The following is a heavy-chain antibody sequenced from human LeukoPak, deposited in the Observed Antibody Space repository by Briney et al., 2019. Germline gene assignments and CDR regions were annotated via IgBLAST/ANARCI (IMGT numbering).Heavy chain of an antibody. CDR3: ARDDGAAAGPSDY. D-gene: IGHD6-13*01. CDR1: GGTFSSYA. Sequence: SVKVSCKASGGTFSSYAISWVRQAPGQGLEWMGRIIPIFGIANYAQKFQGRVTITADKSMSTAYMELSSLRSEDTAVYYCARDDGAAAGPSDYWGQGTLVTVSS. J-gene: IGHJ4*02. V-gene: IGHV1-69*04. CDR2: IIPIFGIA.